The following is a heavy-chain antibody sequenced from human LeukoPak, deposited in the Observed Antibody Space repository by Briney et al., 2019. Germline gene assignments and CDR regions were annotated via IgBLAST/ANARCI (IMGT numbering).Heavy chain of an antibody. CDR1: GASISSYH. CDR2: ISTTGST. V-gene: IGHV4-4*07. Sequence: PSETLSLTCTVSGASISSYHWTWIRPPAGKGLERIGRISTTGSTNYNPSLKSRVTISVDKSKNQFSLKLTSVTAADTAVYYCARGSGYDGRNFDYWGQGTLVTVSS. D-gene: IGHD5-12*01. CDR3: ARGSGYDGRNFDY. J-gene: IGHJ4*02.